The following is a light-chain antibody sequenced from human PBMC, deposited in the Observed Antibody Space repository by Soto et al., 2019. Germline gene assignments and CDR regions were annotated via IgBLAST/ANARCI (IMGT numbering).Light chain of an antibody. J-gene: IGKJ1*01. CDR3: QHYNSYSEA. CDR1: QTISSR. V-gene: IGKV1-5*03. Sequence: DIQMTQSPSTLSGSVGDRVTISCRASQTISSRLAWYQQKPGKAPKLLIYKASTLKSVVPSRFSGSGSGTEFTLTISSLQPDDVATYYCQHYNSYSEAFGQGTKVDIK. CDR2: KAS.